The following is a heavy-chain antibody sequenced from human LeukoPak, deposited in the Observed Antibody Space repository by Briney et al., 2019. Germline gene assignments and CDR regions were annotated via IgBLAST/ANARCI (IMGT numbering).Heavy chain of an antibody. CDR2: IYYSGST. V-gene: IGHV4-30-4*08. D-gene: IGHD3-3*01. CDR1: GGSISSGDYN. J-gene: IGHJ3*02. Sequence: SQTLSLTCTVSGGSISSGDYNWSWIRQPPGKGLEWIGYIYYSGSTYYNPSLKSRVTISVDTSKNQFSLKLSSVTAADTAVYYCARETADFWSGYHHAFDIWGQGTMVTVSS. CDR3: ARETADFWSGYHHAFDI.